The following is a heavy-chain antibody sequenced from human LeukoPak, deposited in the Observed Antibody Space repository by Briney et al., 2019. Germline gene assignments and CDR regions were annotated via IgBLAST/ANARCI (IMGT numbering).Heavy chain of an antibody. CDR2: IYYSGST. D-gene: IGHD3-9*01. J-gene: IGHJ4*02. Sequence: SETLSLTCTVSGGSISSSSYYWGWIRQPPGKGLEWIGSIYYSGSTYYNPSLKSRVTIFVDTSKNQFSLKLSSVTAADTAVYYCARLVDDILTGWYYFDYWGQGTLVTVSS. CDR3: ARLVDDILTGWYYFDY. V-gene: IGHV4-39*01. CDR1: GGSISSSSYY.